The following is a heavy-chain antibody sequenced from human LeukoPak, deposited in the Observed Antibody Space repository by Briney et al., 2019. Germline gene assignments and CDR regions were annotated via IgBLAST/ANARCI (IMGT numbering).Heavy chain of an antibody. V-gene: IGHV4-59*01. CDR2: IYHSGST. Sequence: SETLSLTCTVSGGSISSYYWSWIRQAPGKGLEWIGYIYHSGSTNYNPSLKSRVSISVHKSKNQFSQKLSSVTAADTAVYYCARGNGGNSFDYWGQGTLVTVSS. J-gene: IGHJ4*02. CDR1: GGSISSYY. D-gene: IGHD4-23*01. CDR3: ARGNGGNSFDY.